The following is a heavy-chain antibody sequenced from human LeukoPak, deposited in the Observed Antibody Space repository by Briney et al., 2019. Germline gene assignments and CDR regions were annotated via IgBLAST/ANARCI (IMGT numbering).Heavy chain of an antibody. V-gene: IGHV4-61*02. CDR3: ASMPIITMVPPWRYYFDY. D-gene: IGHD3-10*01. CDR1: GGSISSGSYY. J-gene: IGHJ4*02. CDR2: IYTSGST. Sequence: PSETLSLTCTVSGGSISSGSYYWSWIRQPAGKGLEWIGRIYTSGSTNYNPSLKSRVTISVDTSKNQFSLKLSSVTAADTAVYYCASMPIITMVPPWRYYFDYWGQGTLVTVSS.